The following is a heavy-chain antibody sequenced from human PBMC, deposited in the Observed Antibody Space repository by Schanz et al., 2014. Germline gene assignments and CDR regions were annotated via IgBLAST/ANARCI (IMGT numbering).Heavy chain of an antibody. D-gene: IGHD3-9*01. V-gene: IGHV3-21*01. Sequence: VQLVESGGGVVQPGRSLRLSCAASGFTFSSYAMHWVRQAPGKGLEWVSSISSSGSYIYYADSVKGRFSISRDNAKNTLYLQMNSLRAEDTAVYYCARDSRPDYDYLTAYYSIDYWGQGTLVTVSS. CDR1: GFTFSSYA. CDR3: ARDSRPDYDYLTAYYSIDY. CDR2: ISSSGSYI. J-gene: IGHJ4*02.